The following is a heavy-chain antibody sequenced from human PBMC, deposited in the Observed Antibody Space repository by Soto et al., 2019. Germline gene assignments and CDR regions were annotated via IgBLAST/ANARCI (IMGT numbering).Heavy chain of an antibody. CDR3: ARVHDYGDWRFDY. CDR2: MNPNSGNT. J-gene: IGHJ4*02. D-gene: IGHD4-17*01. CDR1: GGTFSSYA. Sequence: ASVKVSCKASGGTFSSYAISWVRQAPGQGLEWMGWMNPNSGNTGYAQKFQGRVTMTRNTSISTAYMELSSLRSEDTAVYYCARVHDYGDWRFDYWGQGTLVTVSS. V-gene: IGHV1-8*02.